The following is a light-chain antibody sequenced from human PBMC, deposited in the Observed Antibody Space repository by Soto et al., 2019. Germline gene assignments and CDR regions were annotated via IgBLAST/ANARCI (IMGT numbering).Light chain of an antibody. CDR3: QQFNSYPRT. J-gene: IGKJ1*01. V-gene: IGKV1-13*02. Sequence: ALQLTQSPSSLSASVGDRVTMTCRASQGISSALAWYQQKPGKAPKLLIFDASTLESGVPSRVSGSGSGTDFTLTISSLQLEDFATYYCQQFNSYPRTFGQGTKVEIK. CDR1: QGISSA. CDR2: DAS.